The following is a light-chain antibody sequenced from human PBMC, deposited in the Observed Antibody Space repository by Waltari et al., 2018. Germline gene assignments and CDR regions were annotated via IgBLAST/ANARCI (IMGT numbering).Light chain of an antibody. J-gene: IGLJ1*01. CDR2: DVS. CDR3: SSYSRSSTFYV. V-gene: IGLV2-14*03. Sequence: QSALTQPASVSGSPGQSITISCTGTTSDVGGYNYVSWYQQHPGKAPKLMIYDVSKRPPWVSARFPGSNSGNTAALTISGLQTEDEADYYCSSYSRSSTFYVFGTGTKVTVL. CDR1: TSDVGGYNY.